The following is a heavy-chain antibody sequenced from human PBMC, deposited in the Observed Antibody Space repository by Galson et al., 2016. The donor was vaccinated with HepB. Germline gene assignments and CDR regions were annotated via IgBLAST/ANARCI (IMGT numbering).Heavy chain of an antibody. V-gene: IGHV5-51*01. J-gene: IGHJ4*02. CDR1: GYSFTSYW. CDR2: IYPGDSTT. D-gene: IGHD1-20*01. CDR3: ARRGNWKLDY. Sequence: QSGAEVKKPGESLKISCQGSGYSFTSYWIVWVRRMPGQGPEWMGSIYPGDSTTRYSPSFQGQVTFSTDNSISSAFLHWSTLKSPDTAIYYCARRGNWKLDYWGQGTLVTVSS.